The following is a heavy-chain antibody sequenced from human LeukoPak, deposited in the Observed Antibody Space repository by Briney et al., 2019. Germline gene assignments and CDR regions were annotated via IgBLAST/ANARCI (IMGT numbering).Heavy chain of an antibody. J-gene: IGHJ6*04. CDR3: ARDRGEYCSGGSCYSRFSHYYYGMDV. CDR1: GGSVSSGSYY. V-gene: IGHV4-61*01. D-gene: IGHD2-15*01. CDR2: IHYSGST. Sequence: SETLSLTCTVSGGSVSSGSYYWSWIRQPPGKGLEWIGYIHYSGSTNYNPSLKSRVTISVDTSKNQFSLKLSSVTAADTAVYYCARDRGEYCSGGSCYSRFSHYYYGMDVWGKGTTVTVSS.